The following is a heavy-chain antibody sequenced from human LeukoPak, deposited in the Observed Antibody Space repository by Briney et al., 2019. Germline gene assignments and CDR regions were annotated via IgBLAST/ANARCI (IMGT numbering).Heavy chain of an antibody. CDR1: GHTFTASW. D-gene: IGHD5-18*01. Sequence: GESLKISCKGSGHTFTASWIGWVRQMPGKGLEWMGIIYPGDSDTRYGPSFQGQVTISADKSISTAYLQWSSLKASDAAVYYCARHPGYSYTYYFDYWGQGTLVTVSS. CDR2: IYPGDSDT. V-gene: IGHV5-51*01. J-gene: IGHJ4*02. CDR3: ARHPGYSYTYYFDY.